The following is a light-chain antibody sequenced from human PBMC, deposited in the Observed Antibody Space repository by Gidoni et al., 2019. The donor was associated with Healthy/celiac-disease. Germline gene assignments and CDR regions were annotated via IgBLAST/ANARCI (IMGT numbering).Light chain of an antibody. CDR1: QSISSW. J-gene: IGKJ2*01. Sequence: DIHMTQSPSTLSASVGDRVTITCRASQSISSWLAWYQQKPGKDPKLLIYDASRLESRVPSRFSGSGSGTEFTLTISSMQPDDFATYYCQQYNSYSPYTFGQGTKLEIK. V-gene: IGKV1-5*01. CDR2: DAS. CDR3: QQYNSYSPYT.